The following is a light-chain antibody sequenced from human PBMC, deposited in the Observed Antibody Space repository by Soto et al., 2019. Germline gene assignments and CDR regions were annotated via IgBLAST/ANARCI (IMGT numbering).Light chain of an antibody. CDR2: GAS. V-gene: IGKV3-20*01. Sequence: IVMTQSPATLSVSPGGRATLSCRARQGFIGNLAWYQQKPGQAPRLLIYGASTRATDVPDRFSGSGSGTDFTLTISRLEPEDFAVYYCQQYGSSGTFGQGTKVDI. CDR1: QGFIGN. CDR3: QQYGSSGT. J-gene: IGKJ1*01.